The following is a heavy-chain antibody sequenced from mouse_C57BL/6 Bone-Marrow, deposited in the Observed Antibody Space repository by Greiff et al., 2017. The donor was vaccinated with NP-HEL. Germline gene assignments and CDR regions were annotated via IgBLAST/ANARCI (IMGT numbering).Heavy chain of an antibody. V-gene: IGHV1-85*01. D-gene: IGHD1-1*01. J-gene: IGHJ2*01. CDR2: IYPRDGST. CDR3: AEYGGFDY. CDR1: GYTFTSYD. Sequence: VHLVESGPELVKPGASVKLSCKASGYTFTSYDINWVKQRPGQGLEWIGWIYPRDGSTKYNEKFKGKATLTVDTSSSTAYMELHSLTSEDSAVYFCAEYGGFDYWGQGTTLTVSS.